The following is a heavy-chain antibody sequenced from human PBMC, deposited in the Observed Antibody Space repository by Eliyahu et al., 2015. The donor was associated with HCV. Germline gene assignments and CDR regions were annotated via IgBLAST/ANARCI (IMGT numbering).Heavy chain of an antibody. V-gene: IGHV3-23*01. J-gene: IGHJ6*02. CDR1: GFTFSNYA. D-gene: IGHD1-26*01. CDR2: ISVSGGST. CDR3: AKDTLGNYYYYGMDV. Sequence: EVQLLESGGGLVQPGGSLRLXCAASGFTFSNYAMTWVRQAPGKGLEXVSHISVSGGSTYYADSVKGRFTISRDNSKNTLYLQMNSLRAEDTAIYYCAKDTLGNYYYYGMDVWGQGTTVTVSS.